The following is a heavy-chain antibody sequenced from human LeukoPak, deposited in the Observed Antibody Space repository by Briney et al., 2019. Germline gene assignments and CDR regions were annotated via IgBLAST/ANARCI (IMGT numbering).Heavy chain of an antibody. CDR3: ARGGHLNWFDP. CDR2: ISYSGST. CDR1: GDSISSSY. D-gene: IGHD3-16*01. Sequence: SETLSLTCTVSGDSISSSYWGWIRQPPGKGLEWIGYISYSGSTSSNPSLTSRVTISVDTSKNQFSLRLTSVTAADTAMYYCARGGHLNWFDPWGQGPLVTVSS. J-gene: IGHJ5*02. V-gene: IGHV4-59*01.